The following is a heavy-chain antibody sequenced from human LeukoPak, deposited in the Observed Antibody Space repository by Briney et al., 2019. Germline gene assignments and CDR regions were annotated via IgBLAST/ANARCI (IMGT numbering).Heavy chain of an antibody. J-gene: IGHJ4*02. CDR3: ANKKSSAYYYAAFDY. CDR2: ISSSGSTI. D-gene: IGHD3-22*01. Sequence: GGSLRLSCAASGFTFSDYYMSWIRQAPGKGLEWVSYISSSGSTIYYADSVKGRFTISRVNAKNSLYLQMNSLRAEDTAVYYCANKKSSAYYYAAFDYWGQGTLVTVSS. CDR1: GFTFSDYY. V-gene: IGHV3-11*01.